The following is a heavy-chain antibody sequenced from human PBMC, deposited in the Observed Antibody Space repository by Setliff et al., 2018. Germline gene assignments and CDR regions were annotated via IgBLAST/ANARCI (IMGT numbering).Heavy chain of an antibody. CDR1: GGSFSGYY. J-gene: IGHJ4*02. V-gene: IGHV4-59*10. CDR3: ASIALTEPSYYDYVWGSYRFFHYFDY. D-gene: IGHD3-16*02. CDR2: IYTSGST. Sequence: SETLSLTCAVYGGSFSGYYWSWIRQPAGKGLEWIGRIYTSGSTNYNPSLKSRVTISVDTSKNQFSLKLSSVTAADTAVYYCASIALTEPSYYDYVWGSYRFFHYFDYWGQGTLVTVSS.